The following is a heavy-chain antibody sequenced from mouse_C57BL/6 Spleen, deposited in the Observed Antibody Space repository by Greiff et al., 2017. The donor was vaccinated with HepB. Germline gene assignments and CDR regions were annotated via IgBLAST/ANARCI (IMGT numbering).Heavy chain of an antibody. V-gene: IGHV1-82*01. D-gene: IGHD1-1*01. CDR2: IYPGDGDT. J-gene: IGHJ2*01. Sequence: QVQLQQSGPELVKPGASVKISCKASGYAFSSSWMNWVKQRPGKGLEWIGRIYPGDGDTNYNGKFKGKATLTADKSSSTAYMQLSSLTSEDSAVYFCAGTVVDFDYWGQGTTLTVSS. CDR3: AGTVVDFDY. CDR1: GYAFSSSW.